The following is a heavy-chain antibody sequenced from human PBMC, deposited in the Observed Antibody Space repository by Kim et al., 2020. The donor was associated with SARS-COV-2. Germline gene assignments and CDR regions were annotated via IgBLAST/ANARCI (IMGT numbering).Heavy chain of an antibody. J-gene: IGHJ6*02. CDR2: ISSSSSYI. D-gene: IGHD3-10*01. V-gene: IGHV3-21*01. CDR3: ARWGVGSAYYYYGMDV. Sequence: GGSLRLSCAASGFTFSSYSMNWVRQAPGKGLEWVSSISSSSSYIYYADSVKGRFTISRDNAKNSLYLQMNSLRAEDTAVYYCARWGVGSAYYYYGMDVWGQGTTVTVSS. CDR1: GFTFSSYS.